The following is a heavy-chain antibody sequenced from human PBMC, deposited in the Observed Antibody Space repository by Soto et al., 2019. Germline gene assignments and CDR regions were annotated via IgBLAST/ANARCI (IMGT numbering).Heavy chain of an antibody. Sequence: PSETLSLTCTVSGDSITSDDFYWGWIRRPPGQGLEWIGSIYYSGGTYYNPSLKSRVTTSVDTSKNQFSLRLSSVTAADTAVYYCARPAVSATMTYYFDYWGQGTVVTVSS. CDR3: ARPAVSATMTYYFDY. D-gene: IGHD2-2*01. V-gene: IGHV4-39*01. CDR1: GDSITSDDFY. J-gene: IGHJ4*02. CDR2: IYYSGGT.